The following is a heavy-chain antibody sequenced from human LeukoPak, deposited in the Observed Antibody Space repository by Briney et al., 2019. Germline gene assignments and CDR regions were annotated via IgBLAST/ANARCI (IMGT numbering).Heavy chain of an antibody. Sequence: PGSSLRLSCAASGFTFSSYSMNWVRQAPGKGLEWVSYISSSGSTIYYADSVKGRFTISRDNAKNSLYLQMNSLRAEDTAVYYCARGEFYYYYYMDVWGKGTTVTISS. D-gene: IGHD3-16*01. V-gene: IGHV3-48*04. CDR2: ISSSGSTI. CDR1: GFTFSSYS. J-gene: IGHJ6*03. CDR3: ARGEFYYYYYMDV.